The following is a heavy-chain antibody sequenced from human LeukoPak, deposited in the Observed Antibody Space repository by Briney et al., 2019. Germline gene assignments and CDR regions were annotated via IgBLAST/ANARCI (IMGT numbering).Heavy chain of an antibody. CDR1: GFTFSTYW. V-gene: IGHV3-7*01. D-gene: IGHD6-13*01. Sequence: PGGSLRLSCAASGFTFSTYWMSWVRQAPGKGLEWVANIKQDGSEKYYVDSVKGRFTISRDNAKNSLYLQMNSLRAEDTVMYYCAKHSACNDYWGQGTLVSVSS. CDR2: IKQDGSEK. CDR3: AKHSACNDY. J-gene: IGHJ4*02.